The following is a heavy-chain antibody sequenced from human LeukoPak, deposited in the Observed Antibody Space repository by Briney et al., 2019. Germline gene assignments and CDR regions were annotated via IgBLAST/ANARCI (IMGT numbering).Heavy chain of an antibody. CDR2: IYYSGST. V-gene: IGHV4-59*08. D-gene: IGHD1-26*01. CDR1: GGSISSYY. Sequence: SETLSLTCTVSGGSISSYYWSWIRRPPGKGLEWIGYIYYSGSTNYNPSLKSRVTISVDTSKNQFSLKLSSVTAADTAVYYCARLADSGSFAFDIWGQGTMVTVSS. J-gene: IGHJ3*02. CDR3: ARLADSGSFAFDI.